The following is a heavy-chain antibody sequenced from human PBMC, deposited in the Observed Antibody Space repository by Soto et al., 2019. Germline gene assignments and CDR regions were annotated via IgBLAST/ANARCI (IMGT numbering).Heavy chain of an antibody. CDR3: ARLEWLLYEYYFDY. CDR2: IYYSGST. Sequence: PSETLSLTCTVSGGSISSYYWSWIRQPPGKGLEWIGYIYYSGSTNYNPSLKSRVTISVDTSKNQFSLKLSSVTAADTAVYYCARLEWLLYEYYFDYWGQGTLVTVSS. V-gene: IGHV4-59*01. CDR1: GGSISSYY. D-gene: IGHD3-3*01. J-gene: IGHJ4*02.